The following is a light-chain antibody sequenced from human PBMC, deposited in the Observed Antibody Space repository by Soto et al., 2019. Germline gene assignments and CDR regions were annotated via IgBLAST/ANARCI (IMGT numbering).Light chain of an antibody. J-gene: IGLJ3*02. V-gene: IGLV1-44*01. Sequence: QSVLTQPPSASGTPGQRVTISCSGSSSNIGSNPVNWYQQLPGTAPKLLIYSNNQRPSGVPDRFSGSKSGTSASLAISGLQSDNEADYYCAAWDDSLNGWVFGGGIKLTVL. CDR2: SNN. CDR1: SSNIGSNP. CDR3: AAWDDSLNGWV.